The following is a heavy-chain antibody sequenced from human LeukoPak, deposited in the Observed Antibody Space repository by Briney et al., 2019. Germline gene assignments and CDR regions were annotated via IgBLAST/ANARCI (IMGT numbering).Heavy chain of an antibody. CDR1: GCSISSSY. J-gene: IGHJ4*02. D-gene: IGHD6-25*01. CDR2: ISYSGST. CDR3: ATGSGSAWMYFKY. V-gene: IGHV4-59*08. Sequence: PSETLSLTCTVPGCSISSSYWSWIRQPPGKGLEWIGYISYSGSTNYNPSLESRVTISGDTSKNQFSLKLSSVTAADTAVYYCATGSGSAWMYFKYWGQGTLVTVSS.